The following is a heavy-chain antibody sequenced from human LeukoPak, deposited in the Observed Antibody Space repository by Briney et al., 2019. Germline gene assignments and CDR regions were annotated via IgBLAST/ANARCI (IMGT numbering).Heavy chain of an antibody. J-gene: IGHJ4*02. Sequence: GASVKVSCKASGGTFSSYAISWVRQAPGKGLEWMGGIIPIFGTANYAQKFQGRVTITADKSTSTAYMELSSLRSEDTAVYYCAREKPGALDYWGQGTLVTVSS. CDR3: AREKPGALDY. D-gene: IGHD1-14*01. CDR2: IIPIFGTA. V-gene: IGHV1-69*06. CDR1: GGTFSSYA.